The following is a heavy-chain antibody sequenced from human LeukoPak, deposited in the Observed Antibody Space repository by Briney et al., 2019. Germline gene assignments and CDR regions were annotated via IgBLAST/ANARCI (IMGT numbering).Heavy chain of an antibody. D-gene: IGHD2-2*01. J-gene: IGHJ5*02. V-gene: IGHV4-4*09. CDR1: GGSMTHYF. Sequence: PSGTLSLTCTVSGGSMTHYFWNWIRQPPGKVLEWIGYTHTSGSPDYSRFLKSRVPISLDTSKNQFSLMLSSVTAADTAVYFCARATQRYCSGTTCFPYWFDTWGQGTLATVSS. CDR2: THTSGSP. CDR3: ARATQRYCSGTTCFPYWFDT.